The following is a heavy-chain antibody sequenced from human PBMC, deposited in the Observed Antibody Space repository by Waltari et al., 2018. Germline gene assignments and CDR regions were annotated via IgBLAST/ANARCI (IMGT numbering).Heavy chain of an antibody. Sequence: QVQLQQWGAGLLKPSETLSLTCAVYGGSFSGYYWNWIRQSPGKGLEWIGEINHSGSTNYNPSLKSRVTISVDTSKNQFSLKVSSVTAADTAVYYCARQFSSGWYSEYWGQGTLVTVSS. V-gene: IGHV4-34*01. CDR2: INHSGST. D-gene: IGHD6-19*01. CDR1: GGSFSGYY. J-gene: IGHJ4*02. CDR3: ARQFSSGWYSEY.